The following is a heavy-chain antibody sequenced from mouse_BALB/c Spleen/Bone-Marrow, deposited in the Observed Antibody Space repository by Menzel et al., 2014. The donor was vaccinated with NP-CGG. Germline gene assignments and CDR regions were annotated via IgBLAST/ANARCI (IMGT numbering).Heavy chain of an antibody. V-gene: IGHV14-3*02. D-gene: IGHD3-3*01. CDR3: ARSTGGTDGFAY. Sequence: EVKLQESGAELVKPGASVKLSCTASGFNIKDTYMHWVKQRPEQGLEWIGRIDPANGNTKYDPKFQGKATITADTSSNTAYLQLSSLTSEDTAVYYCARSTGGTDGFAYWGQGTLVTVSA. CDR2: IDPANGNT. J-gene: IGHJ3*01. CDR1: GFNIKDTY.